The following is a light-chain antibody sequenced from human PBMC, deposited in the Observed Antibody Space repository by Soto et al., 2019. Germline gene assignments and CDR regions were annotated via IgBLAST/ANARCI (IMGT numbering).Light chain of an antibody. CDR1: QSVSDN. V-gene: IGKV3-15*01. Sequence: EIVVTQSRSTLSLSPVGRGTLSCSASQSVSDNLAWYQQRPGQAPRLLIYHSSTRATGVPARFSGSGSGTEFTLTISSLQSEDFAIYYCQQYNIWPPWTFGQGTKVDIK. J-gene: IGKJ1*01. CDR2: HSS. CDR3: QQYNIWPPWT.